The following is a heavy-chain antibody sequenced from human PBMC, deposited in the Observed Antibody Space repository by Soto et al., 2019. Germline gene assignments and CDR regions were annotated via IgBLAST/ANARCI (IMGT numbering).Heavy chain of an antibody. Sequence: EVRLVESGGDVVQPGGSLRLSCAASGFTFSSFWMHWVRQPPGKGLVWVSRISTDGSITNYVDSVKGRFTISRDNAKSTLYLQMNSLRAEDTAVYYCVRDIRRDGYSWGQGTRVTVSS. CDR1: GFTFSSFW. CDR2: ISTDGSIT. V-gene: IGHV3-74*01. CDR3: VRDIRRDGYS. J-gene: IGHJ5*02. D-gene: IGHD2-21*01.